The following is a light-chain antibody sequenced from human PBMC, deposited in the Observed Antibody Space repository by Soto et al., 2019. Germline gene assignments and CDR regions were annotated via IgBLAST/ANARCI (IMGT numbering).Light chain of an antibody. J-gene: IGKJ4*01. Sequence: MLTQSPGTLSLSPGERATLSCRASQSVRSYLAWYPPTPGKAPRIXIYDASYRETEIPPLVSGSGAGTAFTRTISSLQPEDVAVDYCPQRSCWTLTFGEGTKVDIK. CDR1: QSVRSY. V-gene: IGKV3-11*01. CDR3: PQRSCWTLT. CDR2: DAS.